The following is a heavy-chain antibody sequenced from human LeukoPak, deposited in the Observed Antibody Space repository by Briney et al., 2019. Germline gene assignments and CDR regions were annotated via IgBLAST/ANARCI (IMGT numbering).Heavy chain of an antibody. D-gene: IGHD6-13*01. Sequence: SETLSLTCTVSGGSISSGSYYWSWIRQPAGKGLEWIGRIYTSGSTNYNPSLKSRVTISVDTSKNQFSLKLSSVTAADTAVYYCARERGWSSSSWFNGFDPWGKGTLVTVSS. CDR2: IYTSGST. J-gene: IGHJ5*02. CDR1: GGSISSGSYY. V-gene: IGHV4-61*02. CDR3: ARERGWSSSSWFNGFDP.